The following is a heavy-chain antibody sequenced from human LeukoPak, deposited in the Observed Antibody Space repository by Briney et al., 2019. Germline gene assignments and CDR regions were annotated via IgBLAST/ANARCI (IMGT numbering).Heavy chain of an antibody. CDR2: IYHSGST. V-gene: IGHV4-38-2*01. D-gene: IGHD6-19*01. CDR1: GHSLRGAYY. Sequence: SETLSLTCDVSGHSLRGAYYWGWIRQPPGKGLEWIGSIYHSGSTYYKTSLKRRATISVDTSKNQFALKVNYVTAADTAVYYCARNSTGWYFDSWGHGTLVTVSS. J-gene: IGHJ4*01. CDR3: ARNSTGWYFDS.